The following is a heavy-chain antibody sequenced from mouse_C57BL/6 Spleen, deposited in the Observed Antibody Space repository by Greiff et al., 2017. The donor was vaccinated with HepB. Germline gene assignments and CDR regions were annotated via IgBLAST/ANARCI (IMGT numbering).Heavy chain of an antibody. CDR1: GYAFSSYW. D-gene: IGHD3-2*02. CDR3: AREETAQASMDY. Sequence: QVQLQQSGAELVKPGASVKISCKASGYAFSSYWMNWVKQRPGKGLEWIGQIYPGDGDTNYNGKFKGKATLTADKSSSTAYMQLSSLTSEDSAVYFCAREETAQASMDYWGQGTSVTVSS. CDR2: IYPGDGDT. V-gene: IGHV1-80*01. J-gene: IGHJ4*01.